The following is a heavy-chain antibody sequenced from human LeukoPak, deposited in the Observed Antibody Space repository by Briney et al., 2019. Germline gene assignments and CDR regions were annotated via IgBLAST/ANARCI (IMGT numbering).Heavy chain of an antibody. V-gene: IGHV3-23*01. Sequence: PGGSLRLSCAASGFTFSTYAMSWVRQAPGKGLEWVSALSGFGDSTYYADSVKGRFTISRDNSKDTLYLQMNSLRAEDTAVYYCAKEGAGHSSSYDYWGQGTLVTVSS. J-gene: IGHJ4*02. CDR1: GFTFSTYA. CDR2: LSGFGDST. CDR3: AKEGAGHSSSYDY. D-gene: IGHD6-13*01.